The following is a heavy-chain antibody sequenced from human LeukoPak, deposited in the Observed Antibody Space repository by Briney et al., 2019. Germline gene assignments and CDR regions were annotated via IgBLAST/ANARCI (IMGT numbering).Heavy chain of an antibody. J-gene: IGHJ5*02. CDR2: IWYDGSNK. CDR1: GFTFSSYG. V-gene: IGHV3-30*02. CDR3: AKDPRSPIFGVVINWFDP. Sequence: GGSLRLSCAASGFTFSSYGMHWVRQAPGKGLEWVAVIWYDGSNKYYADSVKGRFTIPRDNSKNTLYLQMNSLRAEDTAVYYCAKDPRSPIFGVVINWFDPWGQGTLVTVSS. D-gene: IGHD3-3*02.